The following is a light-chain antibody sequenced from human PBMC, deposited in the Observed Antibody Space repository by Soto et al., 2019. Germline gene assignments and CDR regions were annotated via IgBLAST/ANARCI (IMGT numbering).Light chain of an antibody. V-gene: IGLV2-14*01. J-gene: IGLJ2*01. CDR3: SSYTGSNINTVV. CDR2: EVS. Sequence: QSVLTQPASVSGSPGQSITTSCTGTSSDIGKYNYVSWFQQHPAKAPKLIIFEVSTRPSGVSNRFSGSKSGNTASLTISGLQAEDEADYYCSSYTGSNINTVVFGGGTKVTVL. CDR1: SSDIGKYNY.